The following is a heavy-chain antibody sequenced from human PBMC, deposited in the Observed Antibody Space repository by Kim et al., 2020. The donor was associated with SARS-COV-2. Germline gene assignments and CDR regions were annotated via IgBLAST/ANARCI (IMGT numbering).Heavy chain of an antibody. CDR3: TTDRSDGYGAFDI. Sequence: GGSLRLSCAASGFTFSNAWMSWVRQAPGKGLEWVGRIKSKTDGGTTDYAAPVKGRFTISRDDSKNTLYLQMNSLKTEDTAVYYCTTDRSDGYGAFDIWGQGTMVTVSS. D-gene: IGHD5-12*01. CDR2: IKSKTDGGTT. J-gene: IGHJ3*02. CDR1: GFTFSNAW. V-gene: IGHV3-15*01.